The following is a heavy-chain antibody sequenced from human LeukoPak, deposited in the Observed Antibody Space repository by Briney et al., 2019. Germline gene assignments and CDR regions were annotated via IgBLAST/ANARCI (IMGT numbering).Heavy chain of an antibody. D-gene: IGHD2-2*01. CDR2: ISAYNGDT. CDR3: AREVSSTEGFDP. J-gene: IGHJ5*02. Sequence: ASVKVSCKASGYTFTSYDIIWVRQAPGQGLEWMGWISAYNGDTKYAQKLRGRVTMTTDTSTSTAYMELRSLRSGDTAVYYCAREVSSTEGFDPWGQGTQVIVFS. CDR1: GYTFTSYD. V-gene: IGHV1-18*01.